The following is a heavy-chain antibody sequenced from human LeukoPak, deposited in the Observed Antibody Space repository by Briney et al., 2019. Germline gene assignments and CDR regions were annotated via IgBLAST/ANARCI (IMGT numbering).Heavy chain of an antibody. J-gene: IGHJ4*02. Sequence: SETLSLTCAVYGGSFSGYYWSWIRQPPGKGLEWIGEINHSGSTNYNPSLKSRVTISVDTSKNQFSLKLSSVTAADTAVYYCVRVGNPDLDYWGQGTLVTVSS. D-gene: IGHD1-14*01. CDR2: INHSGST. V-gene: IGHV4-34*01. CDR1: GGSFSGYY. CDR3: VRVGNPDLDY.